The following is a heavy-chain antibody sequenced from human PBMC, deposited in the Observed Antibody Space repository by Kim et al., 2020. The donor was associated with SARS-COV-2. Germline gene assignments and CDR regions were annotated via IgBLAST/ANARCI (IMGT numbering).Heavy chain of an antibody. CDR3: TTDRRGSRLAAGRAGRAFDY. D-gene: IGHD3-16*01. Sequence: RFTISRDDSKNRLYLQMNSLKTEDTAVYYCTTDRRGSRLAAGRAGRAFDYWGQGTLVTVSS. V-gene: IGHV3-15*01. J-gene: IGHJ4*02.